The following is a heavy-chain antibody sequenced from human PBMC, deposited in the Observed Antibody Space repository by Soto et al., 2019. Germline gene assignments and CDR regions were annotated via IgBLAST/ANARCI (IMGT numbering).Heavy chain of an antibody. Sequence: GESLKISCKGSGYSFTSYWISWVRQMPGKGLEWMGRIDPSDSYTNYSPSFQGHVTISADKSISTAYLQWSSLKASDTAMYYCAAPKQLSMGYYYGMDVWGQGTSVTVSS. CDR1: GYSFTSYW. CDR2: IDPSDSYT. D-gene: IGHD2-2*01. V-gene: IGHV5-10-1*01. CDR3: AAPKQLSMGYYYGMDV. J-gene: IGHJ6*02.